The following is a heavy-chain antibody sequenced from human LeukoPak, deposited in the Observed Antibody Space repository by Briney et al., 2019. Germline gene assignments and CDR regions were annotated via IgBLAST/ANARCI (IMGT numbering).Heavy chain of an antibody. J-gene: IGHJ4*02. CDR1: GFTFDDYG. CDR3: ARGGYYDNSGASDY. V-gene: IGHV3-20*04. Sequence: GGSLRLSCAASGFTFDDYGMSWVRQAPGKGLEWVSGINWNGDSTGYADSVKGRFTISRDNAENSLYLQMHNLRAEDTALYYCARGGYYDNSGASDYWGQGTLVTVSS. D-gene: IGHD3-22*01. CDR2: INWNGDST.